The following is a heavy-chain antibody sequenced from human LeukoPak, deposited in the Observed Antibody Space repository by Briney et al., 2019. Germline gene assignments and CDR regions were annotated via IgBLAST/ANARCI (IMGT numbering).Heavy chain of an antibody. J-gene: IGHJ5*02. CDR3: ALNYGSGSYYNRDNNWFDP. CDR1: GYTFTSYD. D-gene: IGHD3-10*01. Sequence: ASVKVSCKASGYTFTSYDINWVRQATGQGLEWMGWMNPNSGNTSYAQKFQGRVTMTRNTSISTAYMELSSLRSEDTAVYYCALNYGSGSYYNRDNNWFDPWGQGTLVTVSS. CDR2: MNPNSGNT. V-gene: IGHV1-8*01.